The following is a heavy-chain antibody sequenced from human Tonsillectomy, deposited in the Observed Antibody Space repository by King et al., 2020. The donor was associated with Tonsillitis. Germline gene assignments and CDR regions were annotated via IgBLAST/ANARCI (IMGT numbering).Heavy chain of an antibody. CDR3: ARSQGVVIFYWYFDL. D-gene: IGHD3-3*01. CDR1: GFTFSSYE. V-gene: IGHV3-48*03. Sequence: VQLVESGGGLVQPGGSLNLSCAASGFTFSSYEMNWVRQAPGKGLEWVSYISSSGSTIYYADSVKGRFTISRDNAKNSLYLQMNSLRAEDTAIYYCARSQGVVIFYWYFDLWGRGTLVTVSS. J-gene: IGHJ2*01. CDR2: ISSSGSTI.